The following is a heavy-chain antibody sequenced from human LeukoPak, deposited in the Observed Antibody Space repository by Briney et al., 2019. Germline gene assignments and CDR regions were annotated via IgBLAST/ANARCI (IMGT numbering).Heavy chain of an antibody. Sequence: SETLSLTCAVYSGSFSGFYWSWVRQSPEKGLEWIGEINHERTTNHNPSLKSRATILVDTSNNQFSLKLRSVTAADTAIYYCARGWRLNPFHWGQGTLVTVSS. V-gene: IGHV4-34*04. D-gene: IGHD2-8*01. CDR1: SGSFSGFY. J-gene: IGHJ4*02. CDR3: ARGWRLNPFH. CDR2: INHERTT.